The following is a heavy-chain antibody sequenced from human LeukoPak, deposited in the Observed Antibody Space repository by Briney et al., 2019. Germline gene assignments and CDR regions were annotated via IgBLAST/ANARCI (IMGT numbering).Heavy chain of an antibody. Sequence: SSEALSLTCAVSGGSIGSYYWSWLRQPPGRGLEWLGYIYYSGTTNYNPSLKSRVTISVDTSKNQFSLKLTSVTTADTAVYYCAREDPQTTVPEGLDVWGQGTTVTVSS. V-gene: IGHV4-59*01. J-gene: IGHJ6*02. CDR2: IYYSGTT. D-gene: IGHD4-17*01. CDR3: AREDPQTTVPEGLDV. CDR1: GGSIGSYY.